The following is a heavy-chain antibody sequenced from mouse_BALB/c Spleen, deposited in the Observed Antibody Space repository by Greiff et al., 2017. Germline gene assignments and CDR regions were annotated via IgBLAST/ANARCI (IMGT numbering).Heavy chain of an antibody. Sequence: VKLMESGPGLVAPSQSLSITCTVSGFSLTSYGVHWVRQPPGKGLEWLGVIWAGGSTNYNSALMSRLSISKDNSKSQVFLKMNSLQTDDTAMYYCARDRVGQGYFDYWGQGTTLTVSS. CDR2: IWAGGST. CDR3: ARDRVGQGYFDY. CDR1: GFSLTSYG. V-gene: IGHV2-9*02. J-gene: IGHJ2*01. D-gene: IGHD3-3*01.